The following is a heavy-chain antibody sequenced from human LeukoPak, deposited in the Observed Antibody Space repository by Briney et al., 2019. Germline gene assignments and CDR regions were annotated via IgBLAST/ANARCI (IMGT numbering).Heavy chain of an antibody. CDR3: AKTLYDFWSGEWVSDY. V-gene: IGHV3-30*18. CDR2: ISYDGSNK. Sequence: TGGSLRLSCAASGFTFSSYGMYWVRQAPGKGLEWVAVISYDGSNKYYADSVKGRFTISRDNSKNTLYLQMNSLRAEDTAVYYCAKTLYDFWSGEWVSDYWGQGTLVTVSS. CDR1: GFTFSSYG. D-gene: IGHD3-3*01. J-gene: IGHJ4*02.